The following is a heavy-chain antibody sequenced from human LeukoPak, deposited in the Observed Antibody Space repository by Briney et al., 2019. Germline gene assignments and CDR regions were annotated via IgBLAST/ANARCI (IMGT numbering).Heavy chain of an antibody. CDR3: ARVYYYGSGSYTWFDP. J-gene: IGHJ5*02. Sequence: GEPLKISCKGSGYSFTNYWIGWVRQMPGKGLAWMGIIYPGDSDTRYSPSFQDQVKVSVDRSISTAYLQWSSLEASDTAMYYCARVYYYGSGSYTWFDPWGQGTLVTVSS. V-gene: IGHV5-51*01. CDR1: GYSFTNYW. CDR2: IYPGDSDT. D-gene: IGHD3-10*01.